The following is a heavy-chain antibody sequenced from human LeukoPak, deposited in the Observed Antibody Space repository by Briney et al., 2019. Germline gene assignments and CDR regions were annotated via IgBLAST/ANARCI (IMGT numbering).Heavy chain of an antibody. CDR1: GYSFTSYW. J-gene: IGHJ4*02. D-gene: IGHD6-13*01. Sequence: GESLKISCKGSGYSFTSYWIGWVRQMPGKGLEWMGFIQPFYSHAIYGPSFRGQVTISADQSLSTAYLQWNSLKASDTGMYFCARHEGISVAGRPDYWGLGTLVTVSS. CDR3: ARHEGISVAGRPDY. CDR2: IQPFYSHA. V-gene: IGHV5-51*01.